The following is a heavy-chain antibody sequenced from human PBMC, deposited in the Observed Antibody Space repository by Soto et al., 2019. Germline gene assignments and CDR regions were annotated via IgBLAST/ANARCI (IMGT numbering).Heavy chain of an antibody. CDR1: GFTFSSDA. J-gene: IGHJ4*02. V-gene: IGHV3-23*01. CDR2: ISGSGGST. D-gene: IGHD6-19*01. Sequence: EVQLLESGGGLVQPGGSLRLSCAASGFTFSSDAMSWVRQAPGKGLEWVSAISGSGGSTYYADSVKGRFTISRDNSKNTLYLQMNSLRAEDTAVYYCAKDRWIAVAGPLWSYYFDYWGQGTLVTVSS. CDR3: AKDRWIAVAGPLWSYYFDY.